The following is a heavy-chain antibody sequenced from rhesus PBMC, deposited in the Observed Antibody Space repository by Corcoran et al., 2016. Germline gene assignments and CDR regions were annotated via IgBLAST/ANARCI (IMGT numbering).Heavy chain of an antibody. CDR2: IGCSSGST. CDR1: VGSICGSYL. Sequence: QVQLQESGPGVVKPSETLSLTCAVSVGSICGSYLWSWRLQPPGKGLEWIGYIGCSSGSTNYNPSLKNRVTISKDTSKNQFSLKLSSGTAADPAVYYCARDKVTLFDYWGQGVLVTVSS. V-gene: IGHV4-127*01. D-gene: IGHD4-23*01. J-gene: IGHJ4*01. CDR3: ARDKVTLFDY.